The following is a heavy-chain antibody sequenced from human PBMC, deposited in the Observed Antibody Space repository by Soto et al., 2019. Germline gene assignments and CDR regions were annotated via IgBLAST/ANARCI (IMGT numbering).Heavy chain of an antibody. CDR2: ISYDGSNK. CDR3: AKDTIAVAPTFDY. V-gene: IGHV3-30*18. CDR1: GFTFSSYG. Sequence: QVQLVESGGGVVQPGRSLRLSCAASGFTFSSYGMHWVRQAPGKGLEWVAVISYDGSNKYYADSVKGRFTISRDNSKNTLYLQMNSLRAEDTAVYYSAKDTIAVAPTFDYWGQGTLVTVSS. J-gene: IGHJ4*02. D-gene: IGHD6-19*01.